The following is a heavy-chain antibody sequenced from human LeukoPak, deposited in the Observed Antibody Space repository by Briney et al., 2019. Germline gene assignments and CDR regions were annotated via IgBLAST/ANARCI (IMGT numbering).Heavy chain of an antibody. Sequence: GGSLRLSCAASGFTFSSFGMHWVRQAPGKGLEWVAVTSYDGSKKYYGDSVKGRFTISRDNSKNTLYLQMNSLRAEDTAVYYCANAVPDYYGSGSYYNNPDYWGQGTLVTVSS. V-gene: IGHV3-30*18. CDR3: ANAVPDYYGSGSYYNNPDY. CDR2: TSYDGSKK. J-gene: IGHJ4*02. CDR1: GFTFSSFG. D-gene: IGHD3-10*01.